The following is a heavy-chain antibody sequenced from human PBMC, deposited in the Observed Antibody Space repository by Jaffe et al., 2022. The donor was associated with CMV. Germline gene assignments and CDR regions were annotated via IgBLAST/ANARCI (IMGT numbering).Heavy chain of an antibody. CDR1: GFTFSSYS. CDR3: ARDCSSTSCYPTDY. V-gene: IGHV3-21*01. J-gene: IGHJ4*02. D-gene: IGHD2-2*01. CDR2: ISSSSSYI. Sequence: EVQLVESGGGLVKPGGSLRLSCAASGFTFSSYSMNWVRQAPGKGLEWVSSISSSSSYIYYADSVKGRFTISRDNAKNSLYLQMNSLRAEDTAVYYCARDCSSTSCYPTDYWGQGTLVTVSS.